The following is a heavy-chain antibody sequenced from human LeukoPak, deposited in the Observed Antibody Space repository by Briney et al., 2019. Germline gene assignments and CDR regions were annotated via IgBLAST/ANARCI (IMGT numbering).Heavy chain of an antibody. V-gene: IGHV3-23*01. D-gene: IGHD3-9*01. CDR1: GFTFSSYA. CDR3: AKFYDISTGYFDC. Sequence: GGSLRLSCAASGFTFSSYAMSWVRQSPGKGLEWVSAISGGGGSTYYADSVRGRFTISRDNSKNTLYLQMNSLRAEDTAVYYCAKFYDISTGYFDCWGQGTLVTVSS. J-gene: IGHJ4*02. CDR2: ISGGGGST.